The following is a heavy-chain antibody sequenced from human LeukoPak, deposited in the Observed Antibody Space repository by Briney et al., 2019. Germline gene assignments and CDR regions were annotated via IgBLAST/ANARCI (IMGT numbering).Heavy chain of an antibody. CDR2: INPSGGST. J-gene: IGHJ5*02. CDR3: ASTTVTTRWFDP. CDR1: GCTFTSYY. V-gene: IGHV1-46*03. Sequence: GASVKVSCMPCGCTFTSYYMHWVRQAPGQGLEWMGIINPSGGSTSYAQKFQGRVTMTRDTSTSTVYMELSSLRSEDTAAYYCASTTVTTRWFDPWGQGTLVTVSS. D-gene: IGHD4-11*01.